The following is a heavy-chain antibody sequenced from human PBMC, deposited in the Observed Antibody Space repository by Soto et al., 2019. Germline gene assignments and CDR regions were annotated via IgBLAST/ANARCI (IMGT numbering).Heavy chain of an antibody. CDR3: ASSSGYHFDY. J-gene: IGHJ4*02. Sequence: QLQLQESGSGLVKPSRTLSLTCAVSGGSISSGGYSWSWIRQPPGKGLEWIGYIYHRWSTYYNPYLKSRVTISVDRSKNQFSLKLSSVTAADTAVYYCASSSGYHFDYWGQGTLVTVSA. V-gene: IGHV4-30-2*01. CDR1: GGSISSGGYS. D-gene: IGHD3-22*01. CDR2: IYHRWST.